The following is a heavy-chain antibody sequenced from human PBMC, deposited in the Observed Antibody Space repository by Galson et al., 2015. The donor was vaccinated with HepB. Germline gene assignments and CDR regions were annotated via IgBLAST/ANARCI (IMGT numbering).Heavy chain of an antibody. CDR1: GFTFSSYT. D-gene: IGHD2-15*01. Sequence: SLRLSCAASGFTFSSYTMNWVRQAPGKGLEWVSSISMGSDFKYYADSVKGRFTISRDNAKNSLYLQMNSLRAEDTAVYYCTSDRICDHWGQGILVTVSS. V-gene: IGHV3-21*01. CDR2: ISMGSDFK. J-gene: IGHJ4*02. CDR3: TSDRICDH.